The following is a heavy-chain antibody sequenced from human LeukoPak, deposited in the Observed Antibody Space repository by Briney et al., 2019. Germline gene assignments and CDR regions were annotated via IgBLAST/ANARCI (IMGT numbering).Heavy chain of an antibody. V-gene: IGHV5-51*01. CDR2: IYPGDSDT. J-gene: IGHJ3*02. D-gene: IGHD3-22*01. CDR1: GYSLTNYW. Sequence: GESLKISCKASGYSLTNYWIGWVRQMPGKGLEWMGIIYPGDSDTRYSPSFQGQVTISADKSISTAYLQWSSLKASDTAMYYCATSYFYESSGHDAFDIWGQGTMVTVSS. CDR3: ATSYFYESSGHDAFDI.